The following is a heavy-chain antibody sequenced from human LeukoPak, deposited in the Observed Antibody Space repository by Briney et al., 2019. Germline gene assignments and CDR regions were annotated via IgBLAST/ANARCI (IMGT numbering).Heavy chain of an antibody. Sequence: PGGSLRLSCAASGFTFSSYEMNWVRQAPGKGLEWVSYISSSGSTIYYADSVKGRFTISRDNAKNSLYLQMNSLRAEDTAVYYCARGTNLRYSGYDIFDYWGQGTLVTISS. CDR2: ISSSGSTI. CDR3: ARGTNLRYSGYDIFDY. J-gene: IGHJ4*02. D-gene: IGHD5-12*01. CDR1: GFTFSSYE. V-gene: IGHV3-48*03.